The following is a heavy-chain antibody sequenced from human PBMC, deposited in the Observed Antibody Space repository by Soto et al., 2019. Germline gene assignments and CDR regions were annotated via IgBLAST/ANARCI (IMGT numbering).Heavy chain of an antibody. Sequence: SETKCVTCTVIYGFIGDWIRQSPDKGLEWIGYIYNSGRYNYNPSLESRLTISIDTSKKQFSLRLASVSAADMAVYYCARTLPNRQLFGTWRQGTLVTVYS. D-gene: IGHD1-1*01. CDR3: ARTLPNRQLFGT. CDR2: IYNSGRY. J-gene: IGHJ5*02. CDR1: YGFIG. V-gene: IGHV4-59*01.